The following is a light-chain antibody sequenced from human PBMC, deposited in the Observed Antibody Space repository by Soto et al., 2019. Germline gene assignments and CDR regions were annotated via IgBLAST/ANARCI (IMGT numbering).Light chain of an antibody. CDR1: QSISSW. CDR2: DAS. CDR3: QQYDTFPRT. J-gene: IGKJ1*01. V-gene: IGKV1-5*01. Sequence: DNPMCQSPSTLSACVGDRVTIPCRASQSISSWLAWYQQKPGKAPKFLIYDASTLETGVPSRVSGSGSGTEFTLTISSLQPDDFATFYCQQYDTFPRTFGQGTKVDIK.